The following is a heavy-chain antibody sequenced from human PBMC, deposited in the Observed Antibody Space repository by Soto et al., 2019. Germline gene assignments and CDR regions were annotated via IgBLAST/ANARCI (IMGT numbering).Heavy chain of an antibody. V-gene: IGHV4-59*02. J-gene: IGHJ4*02. CDR2: VRHTGDT. CDR1: GASVSRNY. CDR3: ARLSYDNVWNSYYFDL. Sequence: SETLSLTCSGPGASVSRNYLGWFRQTPGKGLEFIGHVRHTGDTTESPSLKSRIVLSIDTSSNRFSLKVFSMTAADTAVYFCARLSYDNVWNSYYFDLWGQGTLVTVSS. D-gene: IGHD1-1*01.